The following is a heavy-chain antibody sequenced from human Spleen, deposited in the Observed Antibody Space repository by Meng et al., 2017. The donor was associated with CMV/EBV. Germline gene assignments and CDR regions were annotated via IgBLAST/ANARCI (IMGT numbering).Heavy chain of an antibody. D-gene: IGHD3-22*01. CDR1: GFTFSSYA. CDR3: AKLLGDSSGYYYAADY. CDR2: ISGSGGST. V-gene: IGHV3-23*01. J-gene: IGHJ4*02. Sequence: EVQLLESGGGLVQPGGSLRLSCAVSGFTFSSYAMSWVRQAPGKGLEWVSAISGSGGSTYYADSVKGRFTISRDNSKNTLYLQMNSLRAEDTAVYYCAKLLGDSSGYYYAADYWGQGTLVTV.